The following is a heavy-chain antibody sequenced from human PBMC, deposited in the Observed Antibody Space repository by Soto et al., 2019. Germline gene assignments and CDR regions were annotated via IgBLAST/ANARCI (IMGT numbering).Heavy chain of an antibody. CDR1: GFTFSGSA. V-gene: IGHV3-73*01. CDR2: IRSKAYNYAT. J-gene: IGHJ4*02. CDR3: TTITQG. Sequence: PGGSLRLSCAASGFTFSGSAMHWVRQASGKGLEWVGRIRSKAYNYATAYTASVSGRFTISRDDSKNMAYLQMNSLKIEDTAVYYCTTITQGWGQGTLVTVSS. D-gene: IGHD1-20*01.